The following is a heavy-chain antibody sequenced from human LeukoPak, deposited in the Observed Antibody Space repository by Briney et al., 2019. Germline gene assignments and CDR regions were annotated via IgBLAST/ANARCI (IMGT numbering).Heavy chain of an antibody. CDR1: GFTFSSYA. CDR2: ISGSGGST. J-gene: IGHJ6*02. V-gene: IGHV3-23*01. CDR3: AKDRGGYSLKYYYGMDV. D-gene: IGHD5-18*01. Sequence: GGSLRLSCAASGFTFSSYAMSWVRQAPGKGLEWVSAISGSGGSTYYADSVKGRFTISRDNSKNTLYLQMNSLRAEDTAVYYCAKDRGGYSLKYYYGMDVWGQGTTVTVSS.